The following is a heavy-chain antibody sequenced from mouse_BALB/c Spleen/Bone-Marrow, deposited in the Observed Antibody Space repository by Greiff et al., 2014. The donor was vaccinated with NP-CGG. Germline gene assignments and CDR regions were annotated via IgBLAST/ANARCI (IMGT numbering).Heavy chain of an antibody. D-gene: IGHD1-1*01. CDR3: ANYYGSSWFAY. CDR1: GFTFSDYY. Sequence: EVQLVESGGGLVKPGGSLKLSCAASGFTFSDYYMYWVRQTPEKRLEWVATISEGGSYTYYPDSVKGRFTISRDNAKNNLYLQMSSLKSGDTAMYYCANYYGSSWFAYWGQGTLVTVSA. V-gene: IGHV5-4*02. J-gene: IGHJ3*01. CDR2: ISEGGSYT.